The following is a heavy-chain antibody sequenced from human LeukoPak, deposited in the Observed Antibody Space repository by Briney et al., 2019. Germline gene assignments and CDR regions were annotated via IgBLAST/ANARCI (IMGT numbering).Heavy chain of an antibody. J-gene: IGHJ6*03. CDR1: GGSISSYY. CDR2: IYTSGST. D-gene: IGHD2-15*01. V-gene: IGHV4-4*07. Sequence: SETLSLTCTVSGGSISSYYWSWIRQPAGKGLEWIGRIYTSGSTYYNPSLKSRVTISVDTSKNQFSLKLSSVTAADTAVYYCARGYCSGGSCYSYYYYNYMDVWGKGTTVTVSS. CDR3: ARGYCSGGSCYSYYYYNYMDV.